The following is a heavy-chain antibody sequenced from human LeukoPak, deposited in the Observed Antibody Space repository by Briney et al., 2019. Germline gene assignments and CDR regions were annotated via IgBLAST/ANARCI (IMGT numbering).Heavy chain of an antibody. CDR2: ISSSSSYI. Sequence: ESGGGLVKPGGSLRLSCAASGFTFSSYSMNWVRQAPGKGLEWVSSISSSSSYIYYADSVKGRFTIYRDNAKNSLYLQMNSLRAEDTAVYYCARDGGQTTVTYYYYGMDVWGQGTTVTVSS. V-gene: IGHV3-21*01. CDR3: ARDGGQTTVTYYYYGMDV. CDR1: GFTFSSYS. D-gene: IGHD4-17*01. J-gene: IGHJ6*02.